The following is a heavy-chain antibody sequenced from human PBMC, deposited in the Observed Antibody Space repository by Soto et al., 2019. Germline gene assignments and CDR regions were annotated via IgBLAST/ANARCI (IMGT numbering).Heavy chain of an antibody. CDR1: GDTFSTYT. D-gene: IGHD2-2*01. CDR2: IIPRSATS. Sequence: QVQLVQSGAEVKKPGSSVKVSCKASGDTFSTYTITWMRQAPGQGLEWMGGIIPRSATSNYAQKFQGRVTITADESTNTAXXXLXXLRSEDTAVCYCAREGLVLVPTTVNSDYYYYAMDVWGQGTTVTVSS. J-gene: IGHJ6*02. V-gene: IGHV1-69*12. CDR3: AREGLVLVPTTVNSDYYYYAMDV.